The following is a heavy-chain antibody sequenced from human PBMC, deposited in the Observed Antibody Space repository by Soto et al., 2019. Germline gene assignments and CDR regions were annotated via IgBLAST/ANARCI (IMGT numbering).Heavy chain of an antibody. Sequence: SVKVSCKASGGTFSSYAISWVRQAPGQGLEWMGGIIPIFGTANYAQKFQGRVTITADESTSTAYMELSSLRSEDTAVYYCAREPPEYCSSTSCYSPLDVWGQGTTVTVSS. CDR3: AREPPEYCSSTSCYSPLDV. CDR2: IIPIFGTA. J-gene: IGHJ6*02. CDR1: GGTFSSYA. V-gene: IGHV1-69*13. D-gene: IGHD2-2*01.